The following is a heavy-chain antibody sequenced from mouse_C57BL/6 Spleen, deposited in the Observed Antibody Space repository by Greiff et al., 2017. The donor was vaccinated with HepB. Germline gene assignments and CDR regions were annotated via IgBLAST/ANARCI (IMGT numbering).Heavy chain of an antibody. D-gene: IGHD3-3*01. J-gene: IGHJ2*01. V-gene: IGHV1-69*01. CDR3: ARRGLRNYIDD. CDR1: GYTFTSYW. CDR2: IDPSDSYT. Sequence: QVQLQQPGAELVMPGASVKLSCKASGYTFTSYWMHWVKQRPGQGLEWIGEIDPSDSYTNYNQKFKGKSTLTVDKSSSTAYMQLSSLTAEDSAVYDCARRGLRNYIDDWGQGATL.